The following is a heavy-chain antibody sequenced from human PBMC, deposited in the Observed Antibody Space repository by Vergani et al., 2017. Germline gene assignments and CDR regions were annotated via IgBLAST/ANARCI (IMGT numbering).Heavy chain of an antibody. CDR1: GGTFSSYA. CDR2: INPSGGST. V-gene: IGHV1-46*01. J-gene: IGHJ4*02. D-gene: IGHD2-15*01. CDR3: ARGVVLRRSYFDY. Sequence: QVQLVQSGAEVKKPGSSVKVSCKASGGTFSSYAISWVRQAPGQGLEWMGIINPSGGSTSYAQKFQGRVTMTRDTSTSTVYMELSSLGSEDTAVYYCARGVVLRRSYFDYWGQGTLVTVSS.